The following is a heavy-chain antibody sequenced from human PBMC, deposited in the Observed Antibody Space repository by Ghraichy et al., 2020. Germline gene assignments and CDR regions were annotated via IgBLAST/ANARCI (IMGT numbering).Heavy chain of an antibody. CDR3: AREARVYGSGSYYNERFDP. Sequence: LTCTVSGGSISSGGYYWSWIRQHPGKGLEWIGYIYYSGSTYYNPSLKSRVTISVDTSKNQFSLKLSSVTAADTAVYYCAREARVYGSGSYYNERFDPWGQGTLVTVSS. D-gene: IGHD3-10*01. CDR1: GGSISSGGYY. CDR2: IYYSGST. V-gene: IGHV4-31*03. J-gene: IGHJ5*02.